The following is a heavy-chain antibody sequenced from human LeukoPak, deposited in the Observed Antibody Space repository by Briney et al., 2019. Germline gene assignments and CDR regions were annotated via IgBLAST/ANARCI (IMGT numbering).Heavy chain of an antibody. J-gene: IGHJ4*02. D-gene: IGHD1-26*01. CDR3: APDLRSAAWSLDY. CDR1: GFTFRNYG. Sequence: PGGSLRLSCAASGFTFRNYGMSWVRQAPGKGLEWVSVVSDSGSSAYYADSVKGRFTISRDNSKNTLYLQMNSLRAEDTAVYYCAPDLRSAAWSLDYWGQGTLVTVSS. V-gene: IGHV3-23*01. CDR2: VSDSGSSA.